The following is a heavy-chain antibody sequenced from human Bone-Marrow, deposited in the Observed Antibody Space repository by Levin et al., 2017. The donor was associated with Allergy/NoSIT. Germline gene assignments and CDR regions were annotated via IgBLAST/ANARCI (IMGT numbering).Heavy chain of an antibody. Sequence: PGGSLRLSCAASGFAFSNYWMHWVRQAPGKGLVWASRINRGGTSTTYADSVKGRFTISRDNAKNTLYLQMNSLRAEDTAVYYCARDPFAYNFGSGSYLDYWGQGTLVSVSS. D-gene: IGHD3-10*01. CDR3: ARDPFAYNFGSGSYLDY. CDR1: GFAFSNYW. J-gene: IGHJ4*02. V-gene: IGHV3-74*01. CDR2: INRGGTST.